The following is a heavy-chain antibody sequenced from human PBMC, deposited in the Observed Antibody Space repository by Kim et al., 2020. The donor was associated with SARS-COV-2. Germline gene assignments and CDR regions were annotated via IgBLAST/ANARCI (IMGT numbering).Heavy chain of an antibody. J-gene: IGHJ6*02. CDR1: GFTFSSYA. CDR3: ARSDPLWFGELLSKEGGMGV. Sequence: GGSLRLSCAASGFTFSSYAMHWVRQAPGKGLEWVAVISYDGSNKYYADSVKGRFTISRDNSKNTLYLQMNSLRAEDTAVYYCARSDPLWFGELLSKEGGMGVWGQGTTVTVSS. D-gene: IGHD3-10*01. V-gene: IGHV3-30*04. CDR2: ISYDGSNK.